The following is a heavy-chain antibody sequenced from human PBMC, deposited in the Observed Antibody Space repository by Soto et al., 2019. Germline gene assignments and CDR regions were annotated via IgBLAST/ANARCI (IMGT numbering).Heavy chain of an antibody. J-gene: IGHJ3*01. D-gene: IGHD1-26*01. CDR3: AKFGWEGGVTDALDV. CDR2: IRSKANSYAT. Sequence: GGSLRLSCAASGFTFSGSAMHWVRQASGKGLEWVGRIRSKANSYATAYAASVKGRFTISRDSSKNTLYLQMNSLRAEDTAVYYCAKFGWEGGVTDALDVWGQGTMVTVSS. V-gene: IGHV3-73*01. CDR1: GFTFSGSA.